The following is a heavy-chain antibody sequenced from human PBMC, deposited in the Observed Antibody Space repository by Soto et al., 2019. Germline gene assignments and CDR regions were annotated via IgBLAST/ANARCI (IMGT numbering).Heavy chain of an antibody. CDR2: IYYSGST. Sequence: LSLTCTVSGGSISSYYWSWIRQPPGKGLEWIGYIYYSGSTNYNPSLKSRVTISVDTSKNQFSLKLSSVTAADTAVYYCARTTYYDFWSGSPYYYGMDVWGQGTTVTVSS. CDR1: GGSISSYY. V-gene: IGHV4-59*01. D-gene: IGHD3-3*01. J-gene: IGHJ6*02. CDR3: ARTTYYDFWSGSPYYYGMDV.